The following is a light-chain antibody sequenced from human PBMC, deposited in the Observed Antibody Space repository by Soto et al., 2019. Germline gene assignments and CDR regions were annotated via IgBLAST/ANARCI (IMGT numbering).Light chain of an antibody. CDR2: GAS. Sequence: EIVMTQSPATLSVSPGERATLSCRASQSVSANLAWYHLKPGQAPRLLIYGASIRAAGIPARFTGSESGTEFTRSISSLQSEDFAVYYCQQYDDWPWTFGHGTKVDIK. CDR3: QQYDDWPWT. V-gene: IGKV3-15*01. J-gene: IGKJ1*01. CDR1: QSVSAN.